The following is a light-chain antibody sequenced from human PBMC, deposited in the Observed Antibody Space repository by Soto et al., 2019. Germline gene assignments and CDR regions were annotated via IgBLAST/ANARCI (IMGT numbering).Light chain of an antibody. CDR2: EAS. J-gene: IGKJ2*01. CDR3: QNYNSAPYA. Sequence: DIQMTQSPSSLSASVGDRVTITCRASQGISNFVAWYQQKPGKAPTLLIYEASTLQSAVPSRFSGRGAGTDFTLTISSLQPEDVATYFCQNYNSAPYAFGQGTKLEIK. V-gene: IGKV1-27*01. CDR1: QGISNF.